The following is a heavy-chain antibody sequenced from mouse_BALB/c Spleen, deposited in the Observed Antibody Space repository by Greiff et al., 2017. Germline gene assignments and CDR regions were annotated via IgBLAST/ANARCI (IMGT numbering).Heavy chain of an antibody. CDR1: GFSLTSYG. CDR3: ARASMITGIYYYAMDY. V-gene: IGHV2-9*02. Sequence: QVQLQQSGPGLVAPSQSLSITCTVSGFSLTSYGVHWVRQPPGKGLEWLGVIWAGGSTNYNSALMSRLSISKDNSKSQVFLKMNSLQTDDTAMYYCARASMITGIYYYAMDYWGQGTSVTVSS. D-gene: IGHD2-4*01. CDR2: IWAGGST. J-gene: IGHJ4*01.